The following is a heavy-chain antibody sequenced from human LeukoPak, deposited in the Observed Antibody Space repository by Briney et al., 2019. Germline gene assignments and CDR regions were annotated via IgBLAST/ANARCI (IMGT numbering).Heavy chain of an antibody. J-gene: IGHJ4*02. Sequence: SGPTLVNPTQTLTLTCTFSGFSLSTSGVGVGWIRQPPGKALEWLALIYWDDDKRYSPSLKSRLTITKDTSINQVVLTMTNMDPVDTATYYCAHRGPAHLWFGSFDYWGPGTLVTVSS. V-gene: IGHV2-5*02. CDR3: AHRGPAHLWFGSFDY. CDR2: IYWDDDK. CDR1: GFSLSTSGVG. D-gene: IGHD3-10*01.